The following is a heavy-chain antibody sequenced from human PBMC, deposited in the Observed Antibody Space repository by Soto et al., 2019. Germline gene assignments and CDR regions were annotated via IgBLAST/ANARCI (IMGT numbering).Heavy chain of an antibody. CDR1: GGSISSYY. D-gene: IGHD3-10*01. J-gene: IGHJ4*02. Sequence: SETLSLTCTVSGGSISSYYWSWIRQPPGKGLEWIGYIYYSGSTNYNPSLKSRVTISVDTSKNQFSLKLSSVTAADTAVYYCARVRREFDTSGPVDYWGQGTLVTVSS. V-gene: IGHV4-59*08. CDR3: ARVRREFDTSGPVDY. CDR2: IYYSGST.